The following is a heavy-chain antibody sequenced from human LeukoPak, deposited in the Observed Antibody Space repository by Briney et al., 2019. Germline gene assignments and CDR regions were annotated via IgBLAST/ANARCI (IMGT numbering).Heavy chain of an antibody. CDR1: GGSISSYY. V-gene: IGHV4-59*01. D-gene: IGHD4-11*01. CDR2: IYYSGST. CDR3: ATTVSEDRPYYFDY. Sequence: SETLSLTCTVSGGSISSYYWSWIRQPPGKGLEWIGYIYYSGSTNYNPSLKSRVTISVDTSKNQFSLKLSSVTAADTAVYYCATTVSEDRPYYFDYWGQGTLVTVSS. J-gene: IGHJ4*02.